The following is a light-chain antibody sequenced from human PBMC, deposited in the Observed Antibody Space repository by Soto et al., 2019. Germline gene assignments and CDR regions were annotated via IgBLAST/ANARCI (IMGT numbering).Light chain of an antibody. CDR2: DAS. CDR1: QSISTW. J-gene: IGKJ5*01. Sequence: DIQMTQSPSTLSASVWDRVTITCRASQSISTWLAWYQQRPGKAPNLLIYDASTLESGVPSRFSGSGSGTDFTLTINSLQPEDFATYYCQQLHSYPFTFGQGTRLEI. CDR3: QQLHSYPFT. V-gene: IGKV1-5*01.